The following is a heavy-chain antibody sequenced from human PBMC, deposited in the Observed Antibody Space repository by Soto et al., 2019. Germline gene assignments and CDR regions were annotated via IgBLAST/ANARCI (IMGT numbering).Heavy chain of an antibody. V-gene: IGHV4-34*01. D-gene: IGHD3-22*01. CDR3: AGESYDSSGIRANAFDI. CDR1: GGSFSGYY. CDR2: INHSGST. Sequence: SETLSLTCAVYGGSFSGYYWSWIRQPPGKGREWIGEINHSGSTNYNPSLRSRVTISVDTSKNQFSLKLSSVTAADTAVYYCAGESYDSSGIRANAFDIWGQGTMVTVSS. J-gene: IGHJ3*02.